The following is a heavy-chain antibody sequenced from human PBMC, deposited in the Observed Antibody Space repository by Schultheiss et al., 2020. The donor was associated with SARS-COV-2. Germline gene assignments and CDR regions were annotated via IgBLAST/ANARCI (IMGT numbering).Heavy chain of an antibody. V-gene: IGHV3-23*01. Sequence: GESLKISCAASGFTFSTYAINWVRQAPGKGLEWVSAISGRGTGTYYADSVKGRFTISRDNSKNTLYLQMNSLRAEDTAVYFCAHGYSYGYLSYWGQGALVTVSS. CDR1: GFTFSTYA. D-gene: IGHD5-18*01. J-gene: IGHJ4*02. CDR3: AHGYSYGYLSY. CDR2: ISGRGTGT.